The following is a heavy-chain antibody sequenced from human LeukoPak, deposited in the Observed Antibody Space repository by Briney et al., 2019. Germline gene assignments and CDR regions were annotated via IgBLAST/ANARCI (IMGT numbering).Heavy chain of an antibody. Sequence: GGSLRLSCAASGFSVSTNYMIWVRQAPGKGLEWVSIIYSGGSTYYADSVKGRFTISRDNSKNTLYLQMNSLRAEDTAVYYCATPIVVVPAAGLDYWGQGTLVTVSS. V-gene: IGHV3-53*01. CDR3: ATPIVVVPAAGLDY. CDR2: IYSGGST. D-gene: IGHD2-2*01. J-gene: IGHJ4*02. CDR1: GFSVSTNY.